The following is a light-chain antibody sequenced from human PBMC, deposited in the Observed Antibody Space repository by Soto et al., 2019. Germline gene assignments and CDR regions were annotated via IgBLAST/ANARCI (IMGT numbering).Light chain of an antibody. CDR3: QQRTNWPLT. CDR2: GVS. Sequence: EVVLTQSPATLSLSPGERATLSCRASHPVSDYSTWYQQKPGQAPRLLINGVSNRAAGVPDRFSGSGSGTDFTLTISSLEPDDFAVYYCQQRTNWPLTFGGGTKVEIK. CDR1: HPVSDY. V-gene: IGKV3-11*01. J-gene: IGKJ4*01.